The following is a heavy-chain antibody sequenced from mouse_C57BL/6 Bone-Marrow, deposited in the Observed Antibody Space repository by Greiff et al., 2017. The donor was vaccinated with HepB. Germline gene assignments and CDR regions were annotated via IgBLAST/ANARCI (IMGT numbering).Heavy chain of an antibody. CDR3: ARWIYYYGSLDY. Sequence: QVQLLQPGAELVKPGASVKLSCKASGYTFTSYWMHWVKQRPGQGLEWIGRIDPNSGYTKYNEKFKSKATLTVYKPTSPAYMQISSLTSEDTAVYYCARWIYYYGSLDYWGQGTTLTVSS. D-gene: IGHD1-1*01. V-gene: IGHV1-72*01. J-gene: IGHJ2*01. CDR1: GYTFTSYW. CDR2: IDPNSGYT.